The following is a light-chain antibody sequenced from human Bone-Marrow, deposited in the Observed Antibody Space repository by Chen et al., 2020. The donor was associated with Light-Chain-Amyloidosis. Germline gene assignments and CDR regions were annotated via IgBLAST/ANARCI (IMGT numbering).Light chain of an antibody. Sequence: EIVMTQSPVTLSVSPGERATLSCRASQSVNNHLAWYQQKPGQTPRLLIYGASTRAPATPTRIGGSGSGTEFTLTSSSLKAEDVAVYYCQQYYDWPTFGPGTKVHI. CDR2: GAS. CDR3: QQYYDWPT. V-gene: IGKV3-15*01. J-gene: IGKJ3*01. CDR1: QSVNNH.